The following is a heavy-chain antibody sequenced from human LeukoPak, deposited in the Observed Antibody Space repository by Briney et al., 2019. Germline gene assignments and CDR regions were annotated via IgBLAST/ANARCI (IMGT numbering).Heavy chain of an antibody. Sequence: EASVKVSCKASGYTFTSYDINWVRQATGQGLEWMGWMNPNSGNTGYAQKFQGRVTMTRNTSISTAYMELSSLRSEDTAVYYCATASSSWLHYYYYGMDVWGQGTTVTVSS. J-gene: IGHJ6*02. CDR1: GYTFTSYD. CDR2: MNPNSGNT. CDR3: ATASSSWLHYYYYGMDV. V-gene: IGHV1-8*01. D-gene: IGHD6-13*01.